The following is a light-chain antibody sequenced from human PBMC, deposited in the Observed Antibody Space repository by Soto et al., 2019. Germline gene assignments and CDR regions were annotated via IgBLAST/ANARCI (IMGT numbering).Light chain of an antibody. V-gene: IGKV3-11*01. Sequence: EIVLTQSPATLSLSPGERATLSCRASQSVSSYLAWYQQKPGLAPRLLIYDASNRATGIPARFSGSGSGTDFTLTISSLEPEDFAVYYCQQRSNWPPLFGPGTKVDIK. CDR3: QQRSNWPPL. CDR2: DAS. J-gene: IGKJ3*01. CDR1: QSVSSY.